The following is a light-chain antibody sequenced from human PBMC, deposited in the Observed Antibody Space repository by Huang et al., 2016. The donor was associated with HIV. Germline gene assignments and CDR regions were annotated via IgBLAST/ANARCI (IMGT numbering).Light chain of an antibody. J-gene: IGKJ3*01. CDR1: QSILNTDNNRDY. Sequence: DIVMTQSPESLAVSLGERATINCRSSQSILNTDNNRDYLAWYQQKPGQPPRLLIYWASTRESGVPYRFLGTGSGTDFTLTISNLQAEDVAVYFCQQYYDTPLTFGPGTKVDIK. CDR2: WAS. V-gene: IGKV4-1*01. CDR3: QQYYDTPLT.